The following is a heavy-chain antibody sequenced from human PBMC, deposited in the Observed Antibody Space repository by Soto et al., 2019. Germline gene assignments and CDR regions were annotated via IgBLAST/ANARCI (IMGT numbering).Heavy chain of an antibody. CDR1: GYTFTSYY. V-gene: IGHV1-46*01. CDR3: ARAGAVGAMDY. Sequence: QVQLVQSGAEVKKPGASVKVSCKASGYTFTSYYMHWVRQAPGQGLEWMGIINPSGGSTSYAQKFQGRVTMTRDKSTSTVYKELSSLRSEDTAVYYCARAGAVGAMDYWGQGTLVTVSS. CDR2: INPSGGST. J-gene: IGHJ4*02. D-gene: IGHD1-26*01.